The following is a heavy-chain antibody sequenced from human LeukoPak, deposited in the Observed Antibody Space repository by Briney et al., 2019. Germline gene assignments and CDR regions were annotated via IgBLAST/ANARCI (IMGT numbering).Heavy chain of an antibody. J-gene: IGHJ4*02. Sequence: SVKVSCKASGGTFSSYAISWVRQAPGQGLEWMGRIIPIFGIANYAQKFQGRVTITADKSTSTAYMELSSLSSEDTAVYYCARDPTYYYDSSGDYFDYWGQGTLVTVSS. CDR2: IIPIFGIA. CDR1: GGTFSSYA. V-gene: IGHV1-69*04. CDR3: ARDPTYYYDSSGDYFDY. D-gene: IGHD3-22*01.